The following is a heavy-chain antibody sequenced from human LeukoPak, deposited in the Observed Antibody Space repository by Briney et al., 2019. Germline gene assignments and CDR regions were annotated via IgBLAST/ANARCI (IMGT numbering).Heavy chain of an antibody. CDR1: GFSFSAYW. D-gene: IGHD3-10*01. V-gene: IGHV3-7*01. CDR2: INPAGTET. J-gene: IGHJ6*03. CDR3: ARDGSTVRDYYGSGSYYLYYYYYMDV. Sequence: GGSLRLSCAASGFSFSAYWMTWVRQAPGTGLEWVANINPAGTETYYVDPVKGRFTISRDNAKNLLYLQMNSLRAEDTAVYYCARDGSTVRDYYGSGSYYLYYYYYMDVWGKGTTVTVSS.